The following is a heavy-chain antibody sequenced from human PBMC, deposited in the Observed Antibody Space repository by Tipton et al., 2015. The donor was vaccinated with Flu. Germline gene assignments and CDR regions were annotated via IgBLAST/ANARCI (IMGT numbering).Heavy chain of an antibody. V-gene: IGHV3-21*01. CDR1: GFTFSSYS. CDR3: ARARGVPAAIFGDAFDI. CDR2: ISSSSSYI. J-gene: IGHJ3*02. D-gene: IGHD2-2*02. Sequence: SLRLSCAASGFTFSSYSMNWVRQAPGKGLEWVSSISSSSSYIYYADSVKGRFTISRDNAKNSLYLQMNSLRAEDTAVYYCARARGVPAAIFGDAFDIWGQGTMVTVSS.